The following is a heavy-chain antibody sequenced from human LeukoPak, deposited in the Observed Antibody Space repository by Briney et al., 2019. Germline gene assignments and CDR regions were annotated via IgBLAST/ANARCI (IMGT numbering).Heavy chain of an antibody. Sequence: SETLSLTCTVSGGSISSYYWSWIRQPPGKGLEWIGYIYYSGSTNYNPSLKSRVTISVDTSKNQFSLKLSSVTAADTAVYYCARVDGSGSKGFDYWGQGTLVTVSS. CDR1: GGSISSYY. V-gene: IGHV4-59*01. CDR2: IYYSGST. D-gene: IGHD3-10*01. J-gene: IGHJ4*02. CDR3: ARVDGSGSKGFDY.